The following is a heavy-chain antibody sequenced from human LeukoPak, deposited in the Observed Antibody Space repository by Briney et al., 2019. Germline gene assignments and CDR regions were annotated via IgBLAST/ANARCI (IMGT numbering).Heavy chain of an antibody. CDR1: GFTFSSYW. D-gene: IGHD6-19*01. Sequence: GGSLRLSCAASGFTFSSYWMHWVRQAPGKGLVWVSRINSDGSTTSYADSVRGRFTISRDNAKNTLYLQMNSLSAEDTAVYYCARDKGQWLVTFDIWGQGTMVTVSS. CDR3: ARDKGQWLVTFDI. CDR2: INSDGSTT. V-gene: IGHV3-74*01. J-gene: IGHJ3*02.